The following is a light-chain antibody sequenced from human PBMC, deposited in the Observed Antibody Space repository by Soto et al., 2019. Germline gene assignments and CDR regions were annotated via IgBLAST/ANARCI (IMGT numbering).Light chain of an antibody. J-gene: IGKJ5*01. CDR3: QQYTSYLRT. V-gene: IGKV1-5*03. CDR1: QSISSW. CDR2: KAS. Sequence: HTTPSNYTLPASVGDSVPITCRASQSISSWLAWYQQQPGKAPKLLIYKASSLESGVPSRFSGSGSAAESILTISSLQLDDVVTYYCQQYTSYLRTLGQGTRLEIK.